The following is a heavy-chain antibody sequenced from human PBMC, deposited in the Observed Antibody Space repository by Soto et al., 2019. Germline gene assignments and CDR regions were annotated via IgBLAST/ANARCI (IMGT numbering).Heavy chain of an antibody. J-gene: IGHJ4*02. CDR2: ISGSGGST. D-gene: IGHD1-26*01. Sequence: GGSLRLSCAASGFTFSSYAMSWVRQAPGKGLEWVSAISGSGGSTYYADSVKGRFTISRDNSKNTLYLQMNSLRAEDTAVYYCARDQGGLGATADYWGQGTLVTVSS. V-gene: IGHV3-23*01. CDR3: ARDQGGLGATADY. CDR1: GFTFSSYA.